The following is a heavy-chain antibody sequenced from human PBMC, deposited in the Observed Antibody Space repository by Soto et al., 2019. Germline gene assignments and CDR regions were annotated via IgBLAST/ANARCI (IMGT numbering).Heavy chain of an antibody. J-gene: IGHJ6*02. Sequence: QVQLVQSGAEVKKPGASVKVSCKASGYTFTSYGISWVRQAPGQGLEWMGWISAYNGNTNYAQKLQARVTMTTDTSTSTAYMELRSLRSDDTAVYYCARDHRRYCSGGSCYSAYYYGMDVWGQGTTVTVSS. D-gene: IGHD2-15*01. V-gene: IGHV1-18*01. CDR2: ISAYNGNT. CDR3: ARDHRRYCSGGSCYSAYYYGMDV. CDR1: GYTFTSYG.